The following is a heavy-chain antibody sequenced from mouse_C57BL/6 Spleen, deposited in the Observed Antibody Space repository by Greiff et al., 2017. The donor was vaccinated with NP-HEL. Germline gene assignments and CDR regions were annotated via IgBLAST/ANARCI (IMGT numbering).Heavy chain of an antibody. Sequence: EVQRVESGGGLVKPGGSLKLSCAASGFTFSDYGMHWVRQAPEKGLEWVAYISSGSSTIYYADTVKGRFTISRDNAKNTLFLQMTSLRSEDTAMYYCAREAPYYAMDYWGQGTSVTVSS. CDR3: AREAPYYAMDY. CDR1: GFTFSDYG. CDR2: ISSGSSTI. V-gene: IGHV5-17*01. J-gene: IGHJ4*01.